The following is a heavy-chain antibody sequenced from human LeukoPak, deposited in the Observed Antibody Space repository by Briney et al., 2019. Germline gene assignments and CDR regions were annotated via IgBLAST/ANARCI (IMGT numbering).Heavy chain of an antibody. CDR3: AIAGGAVAGDGIAY. CDR2: ISSSSSYI. Sequence: GGSLRLSCAASGFTFSSYSMNWVRQAPGQGLEWVSSISSSSSYIYYADSVKGRFTISRDNAKNSLYLKMNSLRAEDTAVYYCAIAGGAVAGDGIAYWGQGTLVTVSS. D-gene: IGHD6-19*01. CDR1: GFTFSSYS. J-gene: IGHJ4*02. V-gene: IGHV3-21*01.